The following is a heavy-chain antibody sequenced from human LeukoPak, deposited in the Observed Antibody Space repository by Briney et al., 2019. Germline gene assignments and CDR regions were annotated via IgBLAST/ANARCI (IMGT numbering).Heavy chain of an antibody. Sequence: ASVKVSCKASGYTFTSYGITWVRQAPGQGLEWMGWISAYNGNTNYAQKLQGRVTMTTDTSTSTAYLDLRSLRSDDTAVYYCAKGLGGTWIRHYFDYWGQGTLVTVSS. D-gene: IGHD1-1*01. CDR2: ISAYNGNT. CDR1: GYTFTSYG. CDR3: AKGLGGTWIRHYFDY. J-gene: IGHJ4*02. V-gene: IGHV1-18*01.